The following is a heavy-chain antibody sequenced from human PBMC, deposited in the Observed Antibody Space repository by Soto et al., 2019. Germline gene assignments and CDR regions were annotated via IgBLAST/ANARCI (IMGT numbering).Heavy chain of an antibody. CDR1: GFTFSTHA. V-gene: IGHV3-23*01. CDR2: ITYNGGTT. CDR3: AIPETLPAGRFQY. D-gene: IGHD2-2*01. Sequence: EVHLLESGGDLVQPGGSLRLSCEGSGFTFSTHAMSWVRQAPGKGLEWLSGITYNGGTTYVADSVKGRFTISRDNPKNTLYLQMNSLRVDDTAVYYCAIPETLPAGRFQYWGHGTLVTVSS. J-gene: IGHJ1*01.